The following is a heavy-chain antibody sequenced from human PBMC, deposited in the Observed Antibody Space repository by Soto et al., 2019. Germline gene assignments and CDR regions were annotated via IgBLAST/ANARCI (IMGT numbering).Heavy chain of an antibody. V-gene: IGHV4-61*01. D-gene: IGHD3-22*01. J-gene: IGHJ4*02. CDR2: IYYSGST. Sequence: PSETLSLTCTVSGGSVSSGSYYWSWIRQPPGKGLEWIGYIYYSGSTNYNPSLKSRVTISVDTSKNQFSLKLSSVTAADTAVYYCARDGTYYYDSSGPRGLDYWGQGTLVTVSS. CDR1: GGSVSSGSYY. CDR3: ARDGTYYYDSSGPRGLDY.